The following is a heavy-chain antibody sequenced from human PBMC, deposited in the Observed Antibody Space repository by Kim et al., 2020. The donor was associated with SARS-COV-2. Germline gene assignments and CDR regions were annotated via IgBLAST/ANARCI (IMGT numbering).Heavy chain of an antibody. Sequence: GGSLRLSCAASGFTFSSYGMHWVRQAPGKGLEWVAVISYDGSNKYYADSVKGRFTISRDNSKNTLYLQMNSLRAEDTAVYYCAKEEGSGYSSGWTYYYYGTDVWGQGTPVTVSS. V-gene: IGHV3-30*18. D-gene: IGHD6-19*01. CDR3: AKEEGSGYSSGWTYYYYGTDV. CDR1: GFTFSSYG. J-gene: IGHJ6*02. CDR2: ISYDGSNK.